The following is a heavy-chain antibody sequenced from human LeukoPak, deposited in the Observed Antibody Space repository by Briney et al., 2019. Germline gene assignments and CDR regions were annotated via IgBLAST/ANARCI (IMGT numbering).Heavy chain of an antibody. Sequence: GGSLRLSCAASGFTFSSYAMSWVRQAPGKGLEWVSVISGSSDITYYADSVKGWFTISRDNSKNTLYLQMNSLRAEDTAVYYCAKGRSGIAAAGLNYWGQGTLDTVSS. V-gene: IGHV3-23*01. CDR3: AKGRSGIAAAGLNY. D-gene: IGHD6-13*01. CDR2: ISGSSDIT. J-gene: IGHJ4*02. CDR1: GFTFSSYA.